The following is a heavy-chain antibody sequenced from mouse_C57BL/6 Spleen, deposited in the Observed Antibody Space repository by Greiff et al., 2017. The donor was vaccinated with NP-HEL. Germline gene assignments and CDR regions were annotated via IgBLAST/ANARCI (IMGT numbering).Heavy chain of an antibody. CDR2: ISSGSSTI. CDR3: ARGDYDDGYYAMDY. J-gene: IGHJ4*01. CDR1: GFTFSDYG. Sequence: DVMLVESGGGLVKPGGSLKLSCAASGFTFSDYGMHWVRQAPEKGLEWVAYISSGSSTIYYADTVKGRFTISRDNAKNTLFLQMTSLRSEDTAMYYCARGDYDDGYYAMDYWGQGTSVTVSS. D-gene: IGHD2-4*01. V-gene: IGHV5-17*01.